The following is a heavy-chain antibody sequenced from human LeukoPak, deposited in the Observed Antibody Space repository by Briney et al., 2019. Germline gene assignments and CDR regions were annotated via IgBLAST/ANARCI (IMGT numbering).Heavy chain of an antibody. CDR2: ITSSSIYI. D-gene: IGHD1-26*01. Sequence: GGSLRLSCAASGFTFSNYNMNWVRHAPGKGLEWVSSITSSSIYIYYANSVKGRFTISRDNAKKSLYLQMNSLRAEDTAVYYCARDPYSGSYSAYYYYYMDVWGKGTTVTVSS. J-gene: IGHJ6*03. CDR1: GFTFSNYN. CDR3: ARDPYSGSYSAYYYYYMDV. V-gene: IGHV3-21*01.